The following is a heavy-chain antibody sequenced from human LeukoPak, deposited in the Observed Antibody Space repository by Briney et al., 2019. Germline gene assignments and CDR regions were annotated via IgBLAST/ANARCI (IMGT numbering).Heavy chain of an antibody. D-gene: IGHD3-22*01. CDR3: ARGATYYYDSSGYSIDY. CDR2: IIPILGIA. Sequence: SVKVSCKASGGTFSSYAISWVRQAPGQGLEWMGRIIPILGIANYAQKFQGRVTITADKSTSTAYMELSGLRSEDTAVYYCARGATYYYDSSGYSIDYWGQGTLVTVSS. CDR1: GGTFSSYA. V-gene: IGHV1-69*04. J-gene: IGHJ4*02.